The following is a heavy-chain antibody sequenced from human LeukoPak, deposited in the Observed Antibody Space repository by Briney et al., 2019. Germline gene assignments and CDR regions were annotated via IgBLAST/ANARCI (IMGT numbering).Heavy chain of an antibody. Sequence: ASVKVSCKASGYTFTSYYMHWVRQAPGQGLEWMGIINPGGDSTSYAQKFQGRVTMTRDTSTSTVYMELSSLRSEDTAVYYCARVTSDITGAFDIWGQGTMVTVSS. D-gene: IGHD1-14*01. CDR1: GYTFTSYY. CDR2: INPGGDST. CDR3: ARVTSDITGAFDI. V-gene: IGHV1-46*01. J-gene: IGHJ3*02.